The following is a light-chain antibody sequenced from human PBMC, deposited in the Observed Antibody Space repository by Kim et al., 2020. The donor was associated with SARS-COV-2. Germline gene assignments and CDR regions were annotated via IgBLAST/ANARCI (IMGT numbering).Light chain of an antibody. CDR2: GAS. V-gene: IGKV3-20*01. J-gene: IGKJ1*01. CDR3: QQYGSSPPWT. CDR1: QSVSSSY. Sequence: PGESATLSCRASQSVSSSYLAWYQQKPGQAPRLLIYGASSRATGIPDRFSGSGSGTDFILTISRLEPEDFAVYYCQQYGSSPPWTFGQGTKVDIK.